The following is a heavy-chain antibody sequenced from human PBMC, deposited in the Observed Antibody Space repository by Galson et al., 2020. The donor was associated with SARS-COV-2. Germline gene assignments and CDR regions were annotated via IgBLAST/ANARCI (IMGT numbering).Heavy chain of an antibody. Sequence: GESLKISCAASGFTLSSHAMSWVRQAPGKGLEWVSGISSSGGSTYYADSVKGRFTISRDDSKSTLYLQMISLRAEDTAVYYCAKGLGRDLPNYWGQGTLVTVSS. J-gene: IGHJ4*02. CDR1: GFTLSSHA. V-gene: IGHV3-23*01. D-gene: IGHD7-27*01. CDR3: AKGLGRDLPNY. CDR2: ISSSGGST.